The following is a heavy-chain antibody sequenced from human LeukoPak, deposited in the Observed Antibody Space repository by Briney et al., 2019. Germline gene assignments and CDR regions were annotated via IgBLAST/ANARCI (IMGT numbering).Heavy chain of an antibody. J-gene: IGHJ5*02. CDR2: INPNRGGT. CDR3: ARVGMPPELLWFGELFQDWFDP. CDR1: GYTFTGYY. V-gene: IGHV1-2*02. D-gene: IGHD3-10*01. Sequence: ASVTVSCKASGYTFTGYYMHWVRQAPGQGLEWIGWINPNRGGTNYPQQFQGRVTTTRDKSISTAYMELSRLRSDDAAVYYCARVGMPPELLWFGELFQDWFDPWGQGTLVTVSS.